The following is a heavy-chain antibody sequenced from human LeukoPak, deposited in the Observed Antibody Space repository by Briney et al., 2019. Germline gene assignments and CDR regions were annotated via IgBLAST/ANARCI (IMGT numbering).Heavy chain of an antibody. V-gene: IGHV1-46*01. CDR3: ARDRASGSYQVSFCYDLDV. CDR1: GYTFTSYY. Sequence: ASVKVSCKASGYTFTSYYIHWVRQAPGQGLAWMGVINPSGGSTTYAQNFQGRVTMTTDTSTSTVYMELSSLRSEDTAVYYCARDRASGSYQVSFCYDLDVWGPGTTVTVSS. CDR2: INPSGGST. D-gene: IGHD3-10*01. J-gene: IGHJ6*02.